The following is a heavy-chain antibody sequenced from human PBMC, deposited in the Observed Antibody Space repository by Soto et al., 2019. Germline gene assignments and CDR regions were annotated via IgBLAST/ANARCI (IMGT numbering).Heavy chain of an antibody. J-gene: IGHJ4*02. D-gene: IGHD1-1*01. CDR2: INHSGST. CDR1: GGSFSGYY. Sequence: SETLSLTCAVYGGSFSGYYWSWIRQPPGKGLEWIGEINHSGSTNYNPSLRSRVTISVDTSKNQFSLKLSSVTAADTAVYYCARGLLENEYWGQGTLVTVSS. CDR3: ARGLLENEY. V-gene: IGHV4-34*01.